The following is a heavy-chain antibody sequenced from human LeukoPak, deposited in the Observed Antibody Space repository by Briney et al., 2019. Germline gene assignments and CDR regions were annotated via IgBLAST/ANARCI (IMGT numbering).Heavy chain of an antibody. CDR1: GGSISSYY. CDR3: ARDGYSSGWYVIDY. V-gene: IGHV4-59*01. D-gene: IGHD6-19*01. Sequence: TSETLSLTCTVSGGSISSYYWSWIRQPPGKGLEWIGYICYSGSTNYNPSLKSRVTISVDTSKNQFSLKLSSVTAADTAVYYCARDGYSSGWYVIDYWGQGTLVTVSS. J-gene: IGHJ4*02. CDR2: ICYSGST.